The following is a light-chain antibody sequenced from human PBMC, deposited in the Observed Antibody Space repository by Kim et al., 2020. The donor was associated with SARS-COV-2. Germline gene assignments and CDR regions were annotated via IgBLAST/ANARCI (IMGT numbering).Light chain of an antibody. J-gene: IGKJ4*01. CDR2: MAS. CDR1: QNINNR. V-gene: IGKV1-5*03. Sequence: SASVGDRVTITCRASQNINNRLAWYQQKPGKAPKFLIYMASTLETGVPSRFSSGGSGTEFTLTISSLQPDDFATYYCQQYNYYPLTFGGGTKLEI. CDR3: QQYNYYPLT.